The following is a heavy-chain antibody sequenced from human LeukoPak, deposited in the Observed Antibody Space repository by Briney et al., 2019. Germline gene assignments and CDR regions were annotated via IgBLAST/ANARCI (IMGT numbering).Heavy chain of an antibody. CDR2: INHSGST. D-gene: IGHD6-13*01. J-gene: IGHJ4*02. V-gene: IGHV4-34*01. CDR1: GGSFRGFY. Sequence: SETLSLTCAVYGGSFRGFYWSWIRQPPGKGLEWIGEINHSGSTNYNPSLKSRVTMSVDTSKNQFSLKLTSVTAADTAVYYCARDSPYSSSWFQVWGQGTLVTVSS. CDR3: ARDSPYSSSWFQV.